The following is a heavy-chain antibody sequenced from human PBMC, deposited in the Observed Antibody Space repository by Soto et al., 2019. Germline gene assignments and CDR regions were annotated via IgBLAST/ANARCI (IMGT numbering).Heavy chain of an antibody. V-gene: IGHV1-69*13. CDR3: ASTSSVAGRLYYYYGMDV. J-gene: IGHJ6*02. D-gene: IGHD6-19*01. CDR2: TIPIFGTA. CDR1: GGTFSSYA. Sequence: SVKVSCKASGGTFSSYAISWVRQAPGQGLEWMGGTIPIFGTANYAQKFQGRVTITADESTSTAYMELSSLRSEDTAVYYCASTSSVAGRLYYYYGMDVWGQGTTVTVSS.